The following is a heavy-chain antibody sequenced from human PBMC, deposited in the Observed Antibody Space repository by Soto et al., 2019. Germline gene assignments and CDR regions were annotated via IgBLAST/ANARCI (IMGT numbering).Heavy chain of an antibody. D-gene: IGHD1-1*01. CDR2: ISSSGSTI. CDR1: GFTFSDYY. J-gene: IGHJ3*02. V-gene: IGHV3-11*01. Sequence: GGSLRLSCAASGFTFSDYYMSWIRQAPGKGLEWVSYISSSGSTIYYADSVKGRFTISRDSAKNSLYLQMNSLRAEDTAVYYCARGTGTSPYDAFDIWGQGTMVTVSS. CDR3: ARGTGTSPYDAFDI.